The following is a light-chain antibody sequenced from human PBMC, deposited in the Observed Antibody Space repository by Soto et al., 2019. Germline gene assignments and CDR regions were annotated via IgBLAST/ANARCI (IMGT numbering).Light chain of an antibody. CDR1: QGISSY. CDR3: QQLDNYPRT. J-gene: IGKJ1*01. V-gene: IGKV1-9*01. CDR2: VAS. Sequence: DIQLTQSPSFLSASVGDRVTITCRASQGISSYLGWYQQEPGKAPKLLIYVASTLQSGVPSRFSGSGSGTEFTLIISSLQPEDFATYYCQQLDNYPRTFGQGTKVEIK.